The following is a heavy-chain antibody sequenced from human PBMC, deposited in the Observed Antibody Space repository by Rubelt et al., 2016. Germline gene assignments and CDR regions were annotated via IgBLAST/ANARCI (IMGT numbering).Heavy chain of an antibody. D-gene: IGHD1-26*01. CDR2: IYSGGST. J-gene: IGHJ4*02. CDR1: GFSVSSNY. Sequence: SGGGMVQPGRSLRLSCAASGFSVSSNYMSWVRQAPGKGLEWVSMIYSGGSTYYADSVKGRSTISRDNSKNTLYLQMNSLRAEDTAVYYWARDRGDSGSYSRATYDYWGQGTLDTVSS. V-gene: IGHV3-66*01. CDR3: ARDRGDSGSYSRATYDY.